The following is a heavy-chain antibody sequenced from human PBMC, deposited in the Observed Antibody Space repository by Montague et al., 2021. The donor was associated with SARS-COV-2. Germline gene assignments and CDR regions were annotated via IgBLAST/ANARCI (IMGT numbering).Heavy chain of an antibody. J-gene: IGHJ4*02. Sequence: SETLSLTCTVSGGSMSSFYWSWIRQPPGKGLEWLAYINHRGSTNYNPSLKSRITISVDPSKSQFSLNVSSVTAADTAVYYCAREARDNWVDYWGQGTLVTVSS. D-gene: IGHD1-20*01. CDR2: INHRGST. CDR3: AREARDNWVDY. CDR1: GGSMSSFY. V-gene: IGHV4-59*01.